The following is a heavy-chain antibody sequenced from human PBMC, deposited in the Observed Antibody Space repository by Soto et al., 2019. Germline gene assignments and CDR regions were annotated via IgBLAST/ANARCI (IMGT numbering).Heavy chain of an antibody. CDR3: ARETVELATNG. J-gene: IGHJ4*02. Sequence: EVQLVESGGGLVQPGGSPRLSCAASGFTFSSYWMSWVRQAPGKGLEWVANIKQDGSEKYYVDSVKGRFTISRDNAENSLFLQMSSLRAEDTAVYYCARETVELATNGWGQGTLVTVSS. CDR1: GFTFSSYW. V-gene: IGHV3-7*01. D-gene: IGHD5-12*01. CDR2: IKQDGSEK.